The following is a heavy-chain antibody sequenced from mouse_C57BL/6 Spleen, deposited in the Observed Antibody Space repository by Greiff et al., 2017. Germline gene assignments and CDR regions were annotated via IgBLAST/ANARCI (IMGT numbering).Heavy chain of an antibody. V-gene: IGHV1-66*01. Sequence: QVQLQQSGPELVKPGASVKISCKASGYSFTSYYIHWVKQRPGQGLEWIGWIYPGSGNTKYNEKFKGKATLTADTSSSTAYMQLSSLTSEDSAVYYCANDGYYEGFAYWGQGTLVTVSA. CDR2: IYPGSGNT. CDR3: ANDGYYEGFAY. CDR1: GYSFTSYY. J-gene: IGHJ3*01. D-gene: IGHD2-3*01.